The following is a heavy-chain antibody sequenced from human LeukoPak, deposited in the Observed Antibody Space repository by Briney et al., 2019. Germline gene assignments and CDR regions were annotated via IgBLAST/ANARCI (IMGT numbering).Heavy chain of an antibody. V-gene: IGHV1-2*04. CDR1: GYTFTGYY. CDR3: AREFIGTTVYYYYGMDV. CDR2: INPNSGGT. J-gene: IGHJ6*02. D-gene: IGHD1-1*01. Sequence: ASVKVSCKASGYTFTGYYMHWVRQAPGQGLEWMGWINPNSGGTNYAQKFQGWVTMTRDTSISTAYMELSRLRSDDTAVYYCAREFIGTTVYYYYGMDVWGQGTTVTVSS.